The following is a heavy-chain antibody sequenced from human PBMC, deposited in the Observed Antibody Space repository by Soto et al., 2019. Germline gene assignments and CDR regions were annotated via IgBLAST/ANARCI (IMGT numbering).Heavy chain of an antibody. Sequence: GSGPTLVNPTQTLTLTCTFSGFSLSTSGMCVSWIRQPPGKALEWLALIDWDDDKYYSTSLKTRLTISKDTSKNQVVLTMTNMDPVDTATYYCARIRTPPYSYDWYFDYWGQGTLVTVSS. CDR2: IDWDDDK. CDR1: GFSLSTSGMC. V-gene: IGHV2-70*01. CDR3: ARIRTPPYSYDWYFDY. D-gene: IGHD3-3*01. J-gene: IGHJ4*02.